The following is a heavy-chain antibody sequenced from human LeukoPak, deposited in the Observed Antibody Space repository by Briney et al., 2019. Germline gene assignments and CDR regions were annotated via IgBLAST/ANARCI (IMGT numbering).Heavy chain of an antibody. CDR2: INHSGST. J-gene: IGHJ5*02. CDR1: GGSFSGYY. Sequence: SETLSLTCAVYGGSFSGYYWSWIRQPPGKGLEWIGEINHSGSTNYNPSLKSRVTISVDTSKNQFSLKLSSVTAADTAVYYCARAGKRITMVRGVISWFDPWGQGTLVTVSS. CDR3: ARAGKRITMVRGVISWFDP. D-gene: IGHD3-10*01. V-gene: IGHV4-34*01.